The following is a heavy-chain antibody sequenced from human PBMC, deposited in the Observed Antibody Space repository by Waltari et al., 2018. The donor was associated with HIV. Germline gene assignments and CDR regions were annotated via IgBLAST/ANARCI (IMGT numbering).Heavy chain of an antibody. CDR2: IYPFDSDT. Sequence: EVQLVQSGAEVKKPGESLKISCKGSGYNFTTYWIGWVRQMPGKGLEWSGIIYPFDSDTSSSPAFRGQVTISADKSMSTAYLQWSSLQASDTAIYYCARLGYCSSARCPSGYYYSYGMGVWGQGTTVTVSS. J-gene: IGHJ6*02. CDR3: ARLGYCSSARCPSGYYYSYGMGV. CDR1: GYNFTTYW. D-gene: IGHD2-2*01. V-gene: IGHV5-51*01.